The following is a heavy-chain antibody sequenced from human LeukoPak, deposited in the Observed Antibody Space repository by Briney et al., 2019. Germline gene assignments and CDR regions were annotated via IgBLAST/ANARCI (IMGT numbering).Heavy chain of an antibody. D-gene: IGHD3-10*01. CDR1: GYTLTELS. Sequence: ASVKVSCKVSGYTLTELSMHWVRQAPGKGLEWMGGFDPEDGEKSYAQKFQGRVTMPEDTPTDKGYMELSRLRSEETAVYYCAKDQRGDGLGFVYGSGSFNGLDVWGQGTTVTVSS. CDR2: FDPEDGEK. CDR3: AKDQRGDGLGFVYGSGSFNGLDV. J-gene: IGHJ6*02. V-gene: IGHV1-24*01.